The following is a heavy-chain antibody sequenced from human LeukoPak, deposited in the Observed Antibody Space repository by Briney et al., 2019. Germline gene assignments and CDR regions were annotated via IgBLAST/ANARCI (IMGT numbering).Heavy chain of an antibody. V-gene: IGHV4-4*01. CDR2: MYLSGTT. Sequence: KPSGTLSLTCTVSGDSINSLDLWSWVRQPPGKGLEWIGEMYLSGTTHSNPSVKSRVTISVDTSKNQFSLKLSSVTAADTAVYCCARGRGSGWRGKLDYWGQGTLVTVSS. CDR3: ARGRGSGWRGKLDY. CDR1: GDSINSLDL. D-gene: IGHD6-19*01. J-gene: IGHJ4*02.